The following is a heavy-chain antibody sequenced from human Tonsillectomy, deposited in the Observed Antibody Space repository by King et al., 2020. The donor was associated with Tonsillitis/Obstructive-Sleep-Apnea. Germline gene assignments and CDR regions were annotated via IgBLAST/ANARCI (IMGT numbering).Heavy chain of an antibody. CDR3: AKDLDSGYDSPGPDYYHYGMDV. J-gene: IGHJ6*02. CDR2: ISNGGST. V-gene: IGHV3-23*04. Sequence: VQLVESGGGLVQPGGSLRLSCAASGFTFSSYAMNWVRQAPGKGLEWVSTISNGGSTYYADSVKGRFTISRDKSKNTMYLQMNSLRAEDTAIYYCAKDLDSGYDSPGPDYYHYGMDVWGQGTTVTVSS. D-gene: IGHD5-12*01. CDR1: GFTFSSYA.